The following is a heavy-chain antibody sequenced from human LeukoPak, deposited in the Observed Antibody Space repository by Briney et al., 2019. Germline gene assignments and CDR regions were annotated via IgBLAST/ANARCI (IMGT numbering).Heavy chain of an antibody. J-gene: IGHJ5*02. D-gene: IGHD2-2*01. CDR1: GYTFTSYG. CDR2: ISAYNGNT. Sequence: ASVKVSCKASGYTFTSYGISWVRQAPGQGLEWMGWISAYNGNTNYAQKLQGRVTMTTDTSTSTAYMELRSLRSDDTAVYYCARAPLGYCNSTSCSHIGELGFDPWGQGTLVTVSS. V-gene: IGHV1-18*01. CDR3: ARAPLGYCNSTSCSHIGELGFDP.